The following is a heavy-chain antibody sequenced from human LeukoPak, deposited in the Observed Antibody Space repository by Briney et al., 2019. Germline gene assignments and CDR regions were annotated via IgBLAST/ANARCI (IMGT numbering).Heavy chain of an antibody. CDR2: MNPNSGNT. Sequence: GASEKVSCKASGYTFTSYDINWVRQATGKGLERMGWMNPNSGNTGYAQKFQGRVTMTRNTSISTAYMELSSLRSEDTAVYYCARGRGSSGYYEAYWGQGTLVTVSS. V-gene: IGHV1-8*01. CDR3: ARGRGSSGYYEAY. J-gene: IGHJ4*02. CDR1: GYTFTSYD. D-gene: IGHD3-22*01.